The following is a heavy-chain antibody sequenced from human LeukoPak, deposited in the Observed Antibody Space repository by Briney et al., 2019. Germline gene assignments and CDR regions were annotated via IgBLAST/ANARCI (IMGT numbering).Heavy chain of an antibody. J-gene: IGHJ4*02. Sequence: GGSLRLSCTASGFTVSGTPMDWVRQAPGKGLEWVSVIYDDDRTVYTDSVKGRFTISRDNSKNMVYLQMNSLRPEDAAVYYCGRSGIVTTAVPFWGQGTLVTVSS. CDR3: GRSGIVTTAVPF. D-gene: IGHD1-26*01. CDR1: GFTVSGTP. CDR2: IYDDDRT. V-gene: IGHV3-66*02.